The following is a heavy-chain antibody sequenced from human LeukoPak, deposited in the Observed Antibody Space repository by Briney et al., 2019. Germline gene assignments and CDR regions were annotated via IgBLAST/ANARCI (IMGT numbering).Heavy chain of an antibody. V-gene: IGHV4-61*02. Sequence: SETLSLTCTVSGGSISSGSYYWSWIRQPAGKGLEWIGRIYSSGSTNHNPSLKSRVTISVDTSKNQFSLELSSVTAADTAVYYCARGYAQGQQLVPAEYFQHWGQGTLVTVSS. D-gene: IGHD6-13*01. J-gene: IGHJ1*01. CDR1: GGSISSGSYY. CDR2: IYSSGST. CDR3: ARGYAQGQQLVPAEYFQH.